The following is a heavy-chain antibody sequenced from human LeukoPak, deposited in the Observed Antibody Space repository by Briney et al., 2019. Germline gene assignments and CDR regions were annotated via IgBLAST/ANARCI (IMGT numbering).Heavy chain of an antibody. Sequence: ASVKVSCKASGYTFTGYYMHWVRRAPGQGLEWMGWINPNSGGTNYAQKFQGRVTMTRDTSISTAYMELSRLRSDDTAVYYCARDSTDIVVVVAATPNWFDPWGQGTLVTVSS. CDR1: GYTFTGYY. D-gene: IGHD2-15*01. CDR3: ARDSTDIVVVVAATPNWFDP. J-gene: IGHJ5*02. CDR2: INPNSGGT. V-gene: IGHV1-2*02.